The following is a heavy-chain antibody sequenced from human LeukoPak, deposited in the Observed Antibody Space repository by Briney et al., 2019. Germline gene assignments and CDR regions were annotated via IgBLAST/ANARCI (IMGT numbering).Heavy chain of an antibody. CDR1: GYTFTSYG. CDR2: ISAFNGNK. D-gene: IGHD4-17*01. J-gene: IGHJ4*02. Sequence: ASVKVSCKPSGYTFTSYGISSVRQAAGQRLEWMGWISAFNGNKNYAQKLQGRVTMTTDTSTSTDYMELRSLRSDDTAVYYCARDNRHDYGDYGGGFDYWGQGTLVTVSS. CDR3: ARDNRHDYGDYGGGFDY. V-gene: IGHV1-18*01.